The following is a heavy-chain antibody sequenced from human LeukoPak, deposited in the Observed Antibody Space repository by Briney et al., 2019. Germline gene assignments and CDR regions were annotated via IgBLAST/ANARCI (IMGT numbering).Heavy chain of an antibody. V-gene: IGHV6-1*01. D-gene: IGHD3-22*01. CDR3: ARTTYYYDSSGSPSSDAFDI. CDR2: TYYRSKWYN. Sequence: SQTLSLTCAISGDSVSSNSAAWNWIRQSPSRGLEWLGRTYYRSKWYNDYAVSVKSRITINPDTSKNQFSLQLNSVTPEDTAVYYCARTTYYYDSSGSPSSDAFDIWGQGTMVTVSS. J-gene: IGHJ3*02. CDR1: GDSVSSNSAA.